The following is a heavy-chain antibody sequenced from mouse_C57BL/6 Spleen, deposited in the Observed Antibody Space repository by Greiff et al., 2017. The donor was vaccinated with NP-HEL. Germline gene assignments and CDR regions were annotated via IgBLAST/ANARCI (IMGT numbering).Heavy chain of an antibody. CDR2: ISSGGSYT. Sequence: DVQLVESGGDLVKPGGSLKLSCAASGFTFSSYGMSWVRQTPDKRLEWVATISSGGSYTYYPDSVKGRFTISRDNAKNTLYLQMSSLKSEDTAMYYCADYGAYWGQGTLVTVSA. CDR1: GFTFSSYG. D-gene: IGHD1-1*01. J-gene: IGHJ3*01. CDR3: ADYGAY. V-gene: IGHV5-6*01.